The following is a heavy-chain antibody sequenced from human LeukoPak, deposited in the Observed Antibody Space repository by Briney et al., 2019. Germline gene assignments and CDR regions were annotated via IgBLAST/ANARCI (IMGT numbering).Heavy chain of an antibody. D-gene: IGHD1-26*01. V-gene: IGHV1-69*13. CDR3: ARGELGGSWSGGFDY. J-gene: IGHJ4*02. CDR1: RGTFSSYG. Sequence: SVKVSCKTSRGTFSSYGISWVRQAPGQGLEWMGGIIPIFGTANYAQKSQGRVTITADESTSTAYMELSSLRSEDTAVYYCARGELGGSWSGGFDYWGQGTLVTVSS. CDR2: IIPIFGTA.